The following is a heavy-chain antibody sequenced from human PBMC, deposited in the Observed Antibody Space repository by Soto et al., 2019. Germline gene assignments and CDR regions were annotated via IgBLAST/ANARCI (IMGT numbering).Heavy chain of an antibody. J-gene: IGHJ1*01. Sequence: SETLSLTCTVSGGSISSGDYYWSWIRQPPGKGLEWIGYIYYSGSTYYNPSLKSRVTISVDTSKNQFSLKLSSVTAADTAVYYCARGSLVLRYFDWFEYFHHWGQGTLVTVSS. V-gene: IGHV4-30-4*01. CDR1: GGSISSGDYY. CDR2: IYYSGST. D-gene: IGHD3-9*01. CDR3: ARGSLVLRYFDWFEYFHH.